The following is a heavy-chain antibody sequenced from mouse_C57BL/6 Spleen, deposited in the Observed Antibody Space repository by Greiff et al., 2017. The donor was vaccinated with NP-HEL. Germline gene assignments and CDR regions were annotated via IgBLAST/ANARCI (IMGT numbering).Heavy chain of an antibody. CDR3: AREGYGSSYVGY. CDR2: IDPEDGET. D-gene: IGHD1-1*01. J-gene: IGHJ2*01. V-gene: IGHV14-2*01. Sequence: VQLQQSGAELVKPGASVKLSCTASGFNIKDYYMHWVKQRTEQGLEWIGRIDPEDGETKSAPKFQGKATITADTSSNTAYLQLSSLTSEDTAVYYCAREGYGSSYVGYWGQGTTLTVSS. CDR1: GFNIKDYY.